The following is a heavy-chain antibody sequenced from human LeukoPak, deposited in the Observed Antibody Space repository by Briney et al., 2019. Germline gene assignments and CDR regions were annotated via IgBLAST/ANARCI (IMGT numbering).Heavy chain of an antibody. CDR1: GFTFSGYD. Sequence: PGGSLRLSCAASGFTFSGYDMHWVRQASGKGLEGIGRIKTKAESYATAYVVSVNGRFTLSRDDSKNTAFLQMSSLKTEDTALYYCTRRMFTADWHVDLWGRGTLVTVSS. J-gene: IGHJ2*01. CDR3: TRRMFTADWHVDL. D-gene: IGHD3-10*02. CDR2: IKTKAESYAT. V-gene: IGHV3-73*01.